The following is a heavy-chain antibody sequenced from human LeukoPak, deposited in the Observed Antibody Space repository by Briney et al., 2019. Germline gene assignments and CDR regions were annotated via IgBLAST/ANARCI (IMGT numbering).Heavy chain of an antibody. D-gene: IGHD6-6*01. J-gene: IGHJ4*02. Sequence: PSETLSLTCTVSGGSISSGGYYWSWIRQPPGKGLEWIGYIYHSGSIYYNPSLKSRVTISVDRSKNQFSLKLSSVTAADTAVYYCARVGYGEKQLAFDYWGQGTLVTVSS. V-gene: IGHV4-30-2*01. CDR3: ARVGYGEKQLAFDY. CDR1: GGSISSGGYY. CDR2: IYHSGSI.